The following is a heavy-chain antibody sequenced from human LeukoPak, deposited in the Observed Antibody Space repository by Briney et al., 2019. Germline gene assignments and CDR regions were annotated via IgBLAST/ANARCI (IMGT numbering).Heavy chain of an antibody. CDR2: ISAYNGNT. D-gene: IGHD1-20*01. CDR1: GYTFTSYG. J-gene: IGHJ4*02. Sequence: GASVKVSCKASGYTFTSYGISWVRQAPGQGLEWVGWISAYNGNTNYAQKLQGRVTMTTDTSTSTAYMELRSLRSDDTAVYYCARGNNWNDPDLFDYWGQGTLVTVSS. CDR3: ARGNNWNDPDLFDY. V-gene: IGHV1-18*01.